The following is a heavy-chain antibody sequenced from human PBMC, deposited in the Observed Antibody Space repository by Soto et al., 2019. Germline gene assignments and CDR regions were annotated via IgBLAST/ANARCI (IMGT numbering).Heavy chain of an antibody. CDR2: IGTAGDT. V-gene: IGHV3-13*01. CDR3: ARGRLISLYYFDY. J-gene: IGHJ4*02. Sequence: HPGGSLRLSCAASGFTFSNYDMHWVRQVTGKGLERVSTIGTAGDTYYPGSVKGRFTISRENAKNSLYLQMNSLRAEDTAVYYCARGRLISLYYFDYWGQGT. CDR1: GFTFSNYD. D-gene: IGHD2-15*01.